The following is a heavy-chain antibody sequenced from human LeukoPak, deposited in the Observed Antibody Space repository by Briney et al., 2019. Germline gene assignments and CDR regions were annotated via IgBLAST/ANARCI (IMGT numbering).Heavy chain of an antibody. CDR3: ARVLEAASFDY. Sequence: PGGSLRLSCAASGFTFSSYSMNWVRQAPGKGLEWVSSISSISSHIYYAESVKGRFTMSRDNAKNSLYLQMNSMRADDTAVYYCARVLEAASFDYWGQGSPVTVSS. CDR1: GFTFSSYS. D-gene: IGHD6-13*01. CDR2: ISSISSHI. J-gene: IGHJ4*02. V-gene: IGHV3-21*01.